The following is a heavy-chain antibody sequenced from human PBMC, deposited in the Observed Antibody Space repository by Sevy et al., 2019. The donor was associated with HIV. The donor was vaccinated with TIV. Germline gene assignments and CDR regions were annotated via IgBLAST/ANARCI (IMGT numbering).Heavy chain of an antibody. CDR3: VGPKLTYIIGWHYLDY. Sequence: SETLSLTCTVSGASISSSGYYWDWIRQPPGKGLEWIASINYSGITSYYPSLKSRVTISADTSTNQFSLRLSSVTAADSSIYFCVGPKLTYIIGWHYLDYWGQGTVVTVSS. CDR1: GASISSSGYY. J-gene: IGHJ4*02. CDR2: INYSGIT. V-gene: IGHV4-39*01. D-gene: IGHD3-10*01.